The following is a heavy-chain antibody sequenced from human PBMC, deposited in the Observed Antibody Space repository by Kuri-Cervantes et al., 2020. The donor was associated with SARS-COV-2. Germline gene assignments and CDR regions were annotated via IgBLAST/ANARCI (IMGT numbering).Heavy chain of an antibody. Sequence: ASVKVSCKASGYTFTTYYMHWVRQAPGQGLEWMGIINPSGGSTSYAQKFQGRVTMTRDTSTSIVYMQLSSLRSEDTAVYYCARGGLVPAASDAFDIWGQGTMVTVSS. V-gene: IGHV1-46*03. CDR2: INPSGGST. CDR3: ARGGLVPAASDAFDI. D-gene: IGHD2-2*01. CDR1: GYTFTTYY. J-gene: IGHJ3*02.